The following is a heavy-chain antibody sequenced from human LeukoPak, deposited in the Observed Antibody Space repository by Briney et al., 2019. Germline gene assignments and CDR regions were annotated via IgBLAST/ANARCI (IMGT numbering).Heavy chain of an antibody. CDR3: ARVKTDYFDY. J-gene: IGHJ4*02. CDR1: GFTFSSYW. Sequence: GRSLRLSCAPSGFTFSSYWISCVRQAARNGREWVANIKQDGSEKYYVDSVKGRFTISRDNAKTSLYLQMNSLRAEDTAVYYCARVKTDYFDYWGQGTLVTVSS. CDR2: IKQDGSEK. V-gene: IGHV3-7*04.